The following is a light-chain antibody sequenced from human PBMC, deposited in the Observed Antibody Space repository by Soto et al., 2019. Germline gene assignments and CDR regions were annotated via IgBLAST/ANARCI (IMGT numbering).Light chain of an antibody. CDR2: RNN. V-gene: IGLV1-40*01. J-gene: IGLJ1*01. CDR3: QSYDSSLSAYV. Sequence: QSVLTQPPSVSGAPGHRVTISCTGSSSNIGAGYDVHWYQQLPGTAPKLLIFRNNNRPSGVPDRFSGSKSGTSASLAITGLQAEDEADYYCQSYDSSLSAYVFATGTKVTVL. CDR1: SSNIGAGYD.